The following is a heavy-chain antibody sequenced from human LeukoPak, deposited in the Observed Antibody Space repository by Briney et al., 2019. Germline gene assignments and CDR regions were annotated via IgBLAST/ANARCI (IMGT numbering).Heavy chain of an antibody. V-gene: IGHV4-34*01. D-gene: IGHD4-17*01. Sequence: PSETLSLTCAVYGGSFSGYYWTWIRQSPGKGPEWIGEINHRGSSNHNPSLKSRVSISVDASKSQVSLKLSSVTAADMVVYYCARSLGLGDYWYFDLWGLGTLVTVSA. CDR1: GGSFSGYY. J-gene: IGHJ2*01. CDR3: ARSLGLGDYWYFDL. CDR2: INHRGSS.